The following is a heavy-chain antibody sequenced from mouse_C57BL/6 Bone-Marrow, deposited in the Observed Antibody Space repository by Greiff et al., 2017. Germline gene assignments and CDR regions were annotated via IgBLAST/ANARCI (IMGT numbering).Heavy chain of an antibody. CDR1: GFTFSDYG. J-gene: IGHJ3*01. CDR3: ARWSPVAY. D-gene: IGHD1-1*02. Sequence: EVHLVESGGGLVKPGGSLKLSCAASGFTFSDYGMHWVRQAPEKGLEWVAYISSGSSTIYYADTVKGRFTISRDNAKNTLFLQMTSLRSEDTAMYYCARWSPVAYWGQGTLVTVSA. CDR2: ISSGSSTI. V-gene: IGHV5-17*01.